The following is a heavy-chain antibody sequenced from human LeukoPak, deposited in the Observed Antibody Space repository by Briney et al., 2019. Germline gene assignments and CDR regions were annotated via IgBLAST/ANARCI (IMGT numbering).Heavy chain of an antibody. Sequence: LVKVSCKASGGTFSSYAISWVRQAPGQGLEWMGGIIPIFGTANYAQKFQGRATITADESTSTAYMELSSLRSEDTAVYYCARGHPGITIFGVVSYFDYWGQGTLVTVSS. V-gene: IGHV1-69*13. D-gene: IGHD3-3*01. J-gene: IGHJ4*02. CDR3: ARGHPGITIFGVVSYFDY. CDR1: GGTFSSYA. CDR2: IIPIFGTA.